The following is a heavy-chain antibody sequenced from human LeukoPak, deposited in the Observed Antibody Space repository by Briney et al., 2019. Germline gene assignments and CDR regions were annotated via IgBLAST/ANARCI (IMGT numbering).Heavy chain of an antibody. CDR3: AKRGVVIRVILVGFHKEANYFDS. V-gene: IGHV3-23*01. D-gene: IGHD2-21*01. Sequence: GGSLRLSCAVSGVTLSNYGMSWVRQAPGGGLEWVAGISGSGGGTNYADSVKGRFTISRDNPKNTLYLQMSSLRVEDTAVYFCAKRGVVIRVILVGFHKEANYFDSWGQGALVTVSS. CDR1: GVTLSNYG. J-gene: IGHJ4*02. CDR2: ISGSGGGT.